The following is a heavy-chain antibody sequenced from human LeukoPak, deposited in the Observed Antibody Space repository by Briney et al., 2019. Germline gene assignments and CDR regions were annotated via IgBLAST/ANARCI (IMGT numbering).Heavy chain of an antibody. J-gene: IGHJ6*02. CDR2: IKQDGSEK. Sequence: GGSLRLSCAASGFTFSSYAMSWVRQAPGKGLEWVANIKQDGSEKYYVDSVKGRFTISRDNAKNSLYLQMNSLRAEDTAVYYCARDYNVLRFLEWLSPPYYYYGMDVWGQGTTVTVSS. CDR1: GFTFSSYA. V-gene: IGHV3-7*03. CDR3: ARDYNVLRFLEWLSPPYYYYGMDV. D-gene: IGHD3-3*01.